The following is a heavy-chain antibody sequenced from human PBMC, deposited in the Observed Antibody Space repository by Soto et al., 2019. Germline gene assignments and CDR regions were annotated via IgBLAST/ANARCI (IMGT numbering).Heavy chain of an antibody. J-gene: IGHJ4*02. CDR1: GGSISSSNW. CDR2: IYHSGST. D-gene: IGHD6-13*01. Sequence: SETLSLTCAVSGGSISSSNWWSWVRQPPGKGLEWIGEIYHSGSTNYNPSLKSRVTISVDKSKNQFSLKLSSVTAADTAVYYCASLLYSSSWYFDYWGQGTLVTVSS. V-gene: IGHV4-4*02. CDR3: ASLLYSSSWYFDY.